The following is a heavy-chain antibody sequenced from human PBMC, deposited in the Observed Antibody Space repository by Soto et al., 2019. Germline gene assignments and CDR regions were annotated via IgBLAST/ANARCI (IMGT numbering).Heavy chain of an antibody. CDR1: GGTFSSYT. CDR3: ALVEMATIFAPD. D-gene: IGHD3-3*01. CDR2: IIPILGIA. Sequence: QVQLVQSGAEVKKPGSSVKVSCKASGGTFSSYTISWVRQAPGQGLEWMGRIIPILGIANYAQKFQGRVTITADKSTSTAYMELSSLRSEVTAVYYCALVEMATIFAPDWGQGTLVTVSS. V-gene: IGHV1-69*02. J-gene: IGHJ4*02.